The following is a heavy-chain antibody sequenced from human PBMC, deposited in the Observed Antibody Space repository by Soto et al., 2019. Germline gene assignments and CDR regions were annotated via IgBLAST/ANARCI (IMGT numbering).Heavy chain of an antibody. CDR1: GGSISSYY. Sequence: SETLSLTCTVSGGSISSYYWTWIRQSPGKGLEWIGYIYYTGSTKYSPSLTSPVTISLGTSRNQFSLNLSSVTAADTAVYFCARGGTYGDYFDYWGQGTLVTVSS. D-gene: IGHD4-17*01. J-gene: IGHJ4*02. CDR3: ARGGTYGDYFDY. CDR2: IYYTGST. V-gene: IGHV4-59*01.